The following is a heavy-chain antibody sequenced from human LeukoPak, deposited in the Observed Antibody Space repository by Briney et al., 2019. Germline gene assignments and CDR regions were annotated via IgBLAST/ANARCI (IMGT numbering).Heavy chain of an antibody. CDR2: ISRSSSTI. Sequence: GGSLRLSCAASGFTFSSYSMNWVRQAPGKGLEWVSYISRSSSTIYYADSVKGRFTISRDNAKNSLYLQMNSLRAEDTAVYYCARAGFSFSDYSGSFFDYWGQGTLVTVSS. D-gene: IGHD3-10*01. CDR1: GFTFSSYS. V-gene: IGHV3-48*01. J-gene: IGHJ4*02. CDR3: ARAGFSFSDYSGSFFDY.